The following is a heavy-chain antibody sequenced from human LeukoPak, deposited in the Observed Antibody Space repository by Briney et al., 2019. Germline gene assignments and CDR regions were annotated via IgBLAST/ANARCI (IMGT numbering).Heavy chain of an antibody. Sequence: GGSLRLSCAASGFTFSSYWMSWVRQAPGKGLKWVANIKQDGSEKYYVDSVKGRFTISRDNAKNSLYLQMNSLRAEDTAVYYCARDAISYYYDSSGYYLDYWGQGTLVTVSS. CDR1: GFTFSSYW. D-gene: IGHD3-22*01. V-gene: IGHV3-7*01. CDR2: IKQDGSEK. J-gene: IGHJ4*02. CDR3: ARDAISYYYDSSGYYLDY.